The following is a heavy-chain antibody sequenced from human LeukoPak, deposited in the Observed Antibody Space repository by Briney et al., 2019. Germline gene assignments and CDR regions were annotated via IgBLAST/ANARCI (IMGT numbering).Heavy chain of an antibody. V-gene: IGHV3-53*01. Sequence: GGSLRLSCAVSEFPVYTNSMSWVRQVPGKGLEWVSVIYTGGTTHYADTVKGRFTISRDNSKNTVYLEMNSLRAEDAAVYFCARSPAFYDGAVVKYYFDYWGQGTLVTVSS. J-gene: IGHJ4*02. D-gene: IGHD6-19*01. CDR3: ARSPAFYDGAVVKYYFDY. CDR2: IYTGGTT. CDR1: EFPVYTNS.